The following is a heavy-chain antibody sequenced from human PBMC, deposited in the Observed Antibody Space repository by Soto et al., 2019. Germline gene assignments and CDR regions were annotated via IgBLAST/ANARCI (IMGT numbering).Heavy chain of an antibody. CDR1: GGTFSSYA. Sequence: SVKVSCKASGGTFSSYAISWVRQAPGQGLEWMGGIIPIFGTANYAQKFQGRVTITADESTSTAYMELSSLRSEDTAVYYCARDRTPYYDSISYYYGMDVWSQGTTVTVSS. D-gene: IGHD3-22*01. CDR3: ARDRTPYYDSISYYYGMDV. V-gene: IGHV1-69*13. CDR2: IIPIFGTA. J-gene: IGHJ6*02.